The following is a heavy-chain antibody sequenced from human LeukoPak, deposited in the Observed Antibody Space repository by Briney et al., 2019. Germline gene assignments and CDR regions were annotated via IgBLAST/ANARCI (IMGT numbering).Heavy chain of an antibody. J-gene: IGHJ4*02. D-gene: IGHD5-18*01. CDR1: GGSISSYY. Sequence: PSETLSLTCTVSGGSISSYYWSWIRQPPGKGLEWIGYISYIGITNYNPSLKSRVTISIDTSKNQFSLKLSSVTAADTVVYYCARATRYSYGYFDYWGQGTLVPVSS. V-gene: IGHV4-59*08. CDR3: ARATRYSYGYFDY. CDR2: ISYIGIT.